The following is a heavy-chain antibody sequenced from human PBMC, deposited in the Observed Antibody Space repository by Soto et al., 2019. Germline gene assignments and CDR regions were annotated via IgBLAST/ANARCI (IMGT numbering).Heavy chain of an antibody. V-gene: IGHV3-33*01. CDR1: GFTFSSYG. Sequence: QVQLVESGGGVVQPGRSLRLSCAASGFTFSSYGMHWVRQAPGKGLEWVAVIWYDGSNKYYADSVKGRFTISRDNSKNTLYLQMNSLRAEDTAVYYCARDHASGLHHTGDAFDIWGQGRMVTVSS. J-gene: IGHJ3*02. CDR3: ARDHASGLHHTGDAFDI. D-gene: IGHD1-26*01. CDR2: IWYDGSNK.